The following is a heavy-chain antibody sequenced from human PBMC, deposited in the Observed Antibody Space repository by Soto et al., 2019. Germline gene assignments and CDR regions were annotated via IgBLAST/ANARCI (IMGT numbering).Heavy chain of an antibody. CDR1: GGSFSGYY. V-gene: IGHV4-34*01. J-gene: IGHJ4*02. CDR2: INHSGRT. Sequence: QVQLQQWGAGLLKPSETLSLTCAVYGGSFSGYYWTWIRQPPGTGLEWIGEINHSGRTNYNPSLKSRVTISVDASKNQFSLQLTSVTAADTAVYYCARDKITGLFDSWGQGTLVTVSS. D-gene: IGHD2-8*02. CDR3: ARDKITGLFDS.